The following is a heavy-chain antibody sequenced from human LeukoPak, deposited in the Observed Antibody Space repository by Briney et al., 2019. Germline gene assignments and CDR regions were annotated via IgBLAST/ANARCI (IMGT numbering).Heavy chain of an antibody. Sequence: SQTLSLTCTVSGGSISSGSYYWSWIRQPAGKGLEWIGRIYTSGSPNYNPSLKSRVTISVDTSKNQFSLKLSSVTAADTAVYYCARWFGEKNWFDPWGQGTLVTVSS. D-gene: IGHD3-10*01. CDR1: GGSISSGSYY. J-gene: IGHJ5*02. CDR3: ARWFGEKNWFDP. CDR2: IYTSGSP. V-gene: IGHV4-61*02.